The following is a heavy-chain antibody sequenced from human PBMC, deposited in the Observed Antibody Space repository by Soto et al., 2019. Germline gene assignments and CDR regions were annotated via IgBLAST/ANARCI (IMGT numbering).Heavy chain of an antibody. V-gene: IGHV4-59*08. Sequence: PSETLSLTCPVSGGSISSYDWSWIRQPPGKGLEWIGYIYYSGSTNYNPSLKSRVTISVDTSKNQFSLKLSSVTAADTAVYYCARRMPIDSYPFDYWGQGSLVTVSS. CDR3: ARRMPIDSYPFDY. CDR1: GGSISSYD. J-gene: IGHJ4*02. D-gene: IGHD2-2*01. CDR2: IYYSGST.